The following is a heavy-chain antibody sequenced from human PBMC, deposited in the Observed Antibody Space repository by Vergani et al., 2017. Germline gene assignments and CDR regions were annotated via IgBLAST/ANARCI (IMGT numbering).Heavy chain of an antibody. Sequence: QVQLVQSGAEVKKPGASVQVSCKASGYTFTSYSVNWVRQAPGQGLEWMGWINTNTGNPTYVQGFTGRFVFSLDTSGSTAYLQISSLKAEDSAVYYCARVLGLLWFGDYGMDVWGQGTTVTVSS. V-gene: IGHV7-4-1*02. CDR3: ARVLGLLWFGDYGMDV. CDR1: GYTFTSYS. J-gene: IGHJ6*02. D-gene: IGHD3-10*01. CDR2: INTNTGNP.